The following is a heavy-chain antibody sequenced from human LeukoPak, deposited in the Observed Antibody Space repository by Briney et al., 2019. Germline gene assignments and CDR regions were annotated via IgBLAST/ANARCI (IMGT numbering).Heavy chain of an antibody. CDR2: ISSSSSTI. J-gene: IGHJ3*02. CDR1: GFTFSSYS. V-gene: IGHV3-48*02. Sequence: GGSLRLSCAASGFTFSSYSMNWVRQAPGKGLEWVSYISSSSSTIYYADSVKGRFTISRDNAKNSLYLQMNSLRDEGTAVYYCASLVVVPAAWDAFDIWGQGTMVTVSS. CDR3: ASLVVVPAAWDAFDI. D-gene: IGHD2-2*01.